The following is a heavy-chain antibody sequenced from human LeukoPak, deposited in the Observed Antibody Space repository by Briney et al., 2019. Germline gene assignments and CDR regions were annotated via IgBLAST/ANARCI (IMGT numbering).Heavy chain of an antibody. J-gene: IGHJ4*02. CDR1: GGTFSSYA. CDR3: ARASYGDLTTDAWCFDY. V-gene: IGHV1-69*13. CDR2: IIPIFGTA. D-gene: IGHD4-17*01. Sequence: ASVKVSCMASGGTFSSYAISWVRQAPGQGLEWMGGIIPIFGTANYAQKFQGRVTITADESTSTAYMELSSLRSEDTAVYYCARASYGDLTTDAWCFDYWGQGTLVTVSS.